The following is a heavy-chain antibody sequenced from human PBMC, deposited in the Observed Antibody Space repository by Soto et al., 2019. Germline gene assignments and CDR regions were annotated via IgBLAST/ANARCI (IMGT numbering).Heavy chain of an antibody. Sequence: SETLSLTCTVSGGSISNYYWSWIRQPPGKGLEWIGCIFYSGSTNYSPSLRSRVTISVDTSKNQISLELNSVTAADTAVYYCARRYGYYFDYWGQGTLVTVSS. CDR2: IFYSGST. CDR3: ARRYGYYFDY. J-gene: IGHJ4*02. CDR1: GGSISNYY. D-gene: IGHD3-9*01. V-gene: IGHV4-59*01.